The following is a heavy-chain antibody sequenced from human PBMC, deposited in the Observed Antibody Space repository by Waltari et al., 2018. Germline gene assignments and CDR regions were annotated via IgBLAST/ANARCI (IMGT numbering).Heavy chain of an antibody. V-gene: IGHV4-30-4*08. J-gene: IGHJ4*02. D-gene: IGHD3-16*01. CDR1: GGSVSRADYY. CDR2: VYYSGNT. Sequence: QVQLQESGPGLVKPSQTLSPTCTVSGGSVSRADYYWSWIRQPPGKGLEWIGYVYYSGNTYYNPSLRSRVSISVDTSKNQFSLELSSVTAADTAVYYCARSGVWGTTHFWGQGTLVTVSS. CDR3: ARSGVWGTTHF.